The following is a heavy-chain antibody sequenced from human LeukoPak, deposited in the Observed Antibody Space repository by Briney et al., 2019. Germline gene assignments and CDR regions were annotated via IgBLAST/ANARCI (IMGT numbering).Heavy chain of an antibody. CDR1: GFTFSSYG. CDR2: IWYDGSNK. D-gene: IGHD3-9*01. V-gene: IGHV3-33*01. CDR3: ARDPGHYDILTGYGDY. J-gene: IGHJ4*02. Sequence: PGGSLRLSCAASGFTFSSYGVHWVRQAPGKGLEWVAVIWYDGSNKYYADSVKGRFTISRDNSKNTLYLQMNSLRAEDTAVYYCARDPGHYDILTGYGDYWGQGTLVTASS.